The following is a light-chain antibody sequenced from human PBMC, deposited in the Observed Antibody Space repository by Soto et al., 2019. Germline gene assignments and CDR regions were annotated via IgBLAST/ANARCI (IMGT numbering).Light chain of an antibody. V-gene: IGKV3-20*01. CDR3: QQYGSSPPNT. CDR1: QSVSSSY. CDR2: GAS. J-gene: IGKJ2*01. Sequence: EIVLTQSPGTLSLSQGERATLSCRASQSVSSSYLAWYQQKPGQAPRVLIYGASSRATGIPDRFSGSGSGTDFTLTISRLEPEDFAVYYCQQYGSSPPNTFGQGTKLEIK.